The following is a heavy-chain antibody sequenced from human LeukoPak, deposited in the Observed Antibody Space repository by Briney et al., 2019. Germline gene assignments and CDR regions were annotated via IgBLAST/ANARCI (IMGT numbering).Heavy chain of an antibody. J-gene: IGHJ4*02. CDR2: ISSSSNMI. V-gene: IGHV3-48*04. CDR1: GFTFSNYW. Sequence: GGSLRLSCAASGFTFSNYWMNWVRQAPGKGLEWISYISSSSNMIFYAESVKGRFTISRDNAKNSLYLQMNSLRAEDTAIYYCATASGSWYRYYFVSWCARILVTVSS. CDR3: ATASGSWYRYYFVS. D-gene: IGHD6-13*01.